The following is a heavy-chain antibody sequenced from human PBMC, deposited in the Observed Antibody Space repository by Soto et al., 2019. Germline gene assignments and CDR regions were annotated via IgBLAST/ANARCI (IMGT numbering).Heavy chain of an antibody. CDR1: GFTFSIYG. CDR3: AKDPGQWRAEYAMEV. J-gene: IGHJ6*02. D-gene: IGHD2-8*01. V-gene: IGHV3-30*18. CDR2: ISYDGSNK. Sequence: RLSCAASGFTFSIYGMHWVRQAPGQGLEWVAIISYDGSNKNYADSVKGRFTISRDNSKNTLYLQMNVLRAEDTAVYYCAKDPGQWRAEYAMEVWGQGTTVTVSS.